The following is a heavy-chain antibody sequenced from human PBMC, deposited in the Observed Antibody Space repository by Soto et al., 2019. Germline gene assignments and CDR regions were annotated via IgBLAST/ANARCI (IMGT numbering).Heavy chain of an antibody. V-gene: IGHV1-46*01. CDR1: GYTFTSYY. CDR2: INPSGGST. J-gene: IGHJ6*02. D-gene: IGHD5-12*01. Sequence: ASVKVSCKASGYTFTSYYMHWVRQAPGQGLEWMGIINPSGGSTSYAQKFQGRVTMTRDTSTSTVYTELSSLRSEDTAVYYCARDIPHLVATMWYYYYGMDVWGQGTTVTVSS. CDR3: ARDIPHLVATMWYYYYGMDV.